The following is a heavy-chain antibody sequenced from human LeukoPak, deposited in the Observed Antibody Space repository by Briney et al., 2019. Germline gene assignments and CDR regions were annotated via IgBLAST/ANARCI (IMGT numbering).Heavy chain of an antibody. CDR1: GFTFSSYW. D-gene: IGHD3-22*01. J-gene: IGHJ4*02. CDR2: INSDGSST. V-gene: IGHV3-74*01. Sequence: PGGSLRLSCAASGFTFSSYWMSWVRQAPGKGLVWVSRINSDGSSTSYADSVKGRFTISRDNAKNTLYLQMNSLRAEDTAVYYCARVAYYYDSSGYCNFDYWGQGTLVTVSS. CDR3: ARVAYYYDSSGYCNFDY.